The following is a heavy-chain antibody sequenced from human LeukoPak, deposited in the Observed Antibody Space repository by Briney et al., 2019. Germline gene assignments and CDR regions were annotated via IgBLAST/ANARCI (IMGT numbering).Heavy chain of an antibody. Sequence: ASVKVSCKASGYTFTSYDINWVRQATGQGLEWMGWMNPNSGNTGYAQKFQGRVTMTEDTSTDTAYMELSSLRFEDTAVYYCATAPLRYFALHYWGQGTLVTVSS. CDR1: GYTFTSYD. D-gene: IGHD3-9*01. V-gene: IGHV1-8*01. CDR2: MNPNSGNT. J-gene: IGHJ4*02. CDR3: ATAPLRYFALHY.